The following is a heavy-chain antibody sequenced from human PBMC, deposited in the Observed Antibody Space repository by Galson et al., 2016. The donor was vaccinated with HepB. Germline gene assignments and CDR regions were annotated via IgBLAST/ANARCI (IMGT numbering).Heavy chain of an antibody. Sequence: SLRLSCAASGFPFSTCAMTWVRRPPGKGLEWVSTVSASGGRTYYVDSVQGRFTISRDNSRNTVTLLMKSLRVEDTATYFCAKDAVVGVVTPRPYYFDNWGQGILVGVSS. CDR1: GFPFSTCA. CDR2: VSASGGRT. CDR3: AKDAVVGVVTPRPYYFDN. D-gene: IGHD3-3*01. J-gene: IGHJ4*02. V-gene: IGHV3-23*01.